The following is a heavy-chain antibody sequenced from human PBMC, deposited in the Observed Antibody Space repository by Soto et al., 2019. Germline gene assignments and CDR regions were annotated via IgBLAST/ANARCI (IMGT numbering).Heavy chain of an antibody. V-gene: IGHV3-30*18. CDR3: AKEVSDIVVVPAALYYYYYYVMDV. D-gene: IGHD2-2*01. Sequence: QVQLVESGGGVVQPGRSLRLSCAASGFTFSSYGMHWVRQAPGKGLEWVAVISYDGSNKYYADSVKGRFTISRDNSKNTLYLQMNSLRAEDTAVYYCAKEVSDIVVVPAALYYYYYYVMDVWGQGTTVTVSS. J-gene: IGHJ6*02. CDR1: GFTFSSYG. CDR2: ISYDGSNK.